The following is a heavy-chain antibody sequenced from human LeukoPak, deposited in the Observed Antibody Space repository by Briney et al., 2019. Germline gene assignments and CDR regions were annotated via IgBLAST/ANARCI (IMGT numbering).Heavy chain of an antibody. CDR1: GFSVDSVF. V-gene: IGHV3-66*01. CDR3: ARGNSATTTFDF. J-gene: IGHJ4*02. D-gene: IGHD4-17*01. CDR2: VMPGGHI. Sequence: GSLRVSCRASGFSVDSVFMNWVRQPPGRGLEWVSFVMPGGHIDYTVSVKGRFTISRDSFKNTLSLQMNSLRVDDTAVYYCARGNSATTTFDFWGQGTLVTVSS.